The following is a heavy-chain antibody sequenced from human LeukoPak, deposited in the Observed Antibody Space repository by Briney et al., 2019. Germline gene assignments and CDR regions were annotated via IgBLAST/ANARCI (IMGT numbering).Heavy chain of an antibody. CDR1: GVSISRYY. J-gene: IGHJ4*01. CDR2: IYYSGST. D-gene: IGHD6-13*01. CDR3: ASGYSSSWADY. Sequence: PSETLSLTCTVSGVSISRYYRSWVRQPPGKGLEWIGYIYYSGSTNYNPSLKSRSTISVDTSKNQFSLKLSSVTAGDTTLLNCASGYSSSWADYSGDGTLVTASP. V-gene: IGHV4-59*01.